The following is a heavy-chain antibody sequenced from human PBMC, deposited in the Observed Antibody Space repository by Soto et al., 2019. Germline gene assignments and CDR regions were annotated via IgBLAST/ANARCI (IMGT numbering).Heavy chain of an antibody. V-gene: IGHV3-74*01. CDR1: GCTFSSYW. Sequence: EVQLVESGGGLVQPGGCLRLSCAASGCTFSSYWMHWVRQAPGEGLVWVSRINIDGSSTNYADSVKGRFTISRDNAKNTLYLQMNTLRAEDTAIYYCSRFRVPIWGQGTMVTVST. CDR2: INIDGSST. CDR3: SRFRVPI. J-gene: IGHJ3*02. D-gene: IGHD3-3*01.